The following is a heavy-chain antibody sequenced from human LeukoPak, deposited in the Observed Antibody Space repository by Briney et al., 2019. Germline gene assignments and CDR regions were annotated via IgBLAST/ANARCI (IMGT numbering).Heavy chain of an antibody. J-gene: IGHJ4*02. CDR2: IYYSGST. CDR1: GGSISSGGYS. Sequence: TPSQTLSLTCAVSGGSISSGGYSWSWIRQPPGKGLEWTGYIYYSGSTNYNPSLNSRVTISVDTSKNQFSLRLSSVTAADTAIYYCARAVSGRFDYWGQGTLVTVSS. D-gene: IGHD6-19*01. CDR3: ARAVSGRFDY. V-gene: IGHV4-30-4*07.